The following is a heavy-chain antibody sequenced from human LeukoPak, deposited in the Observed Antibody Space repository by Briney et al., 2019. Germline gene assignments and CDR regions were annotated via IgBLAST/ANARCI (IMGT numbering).Heavy chain of an antibody. D-gene: IGHD6-13*01. V-gene: IGHV3-11*04. CDR1: GFTFSDHY. CDR3: AKDRGSSWYLDY. J-gene: IGHJ4*02. CDR2: ISHTGTTV. Sequence: PGGSLRLSCVASGFTFSDHYMTWIRQAPGKGLEWVSYISHTGTTVYYADSVKGRFTLSRDNARNSLYLQMNSLRAEDTAVYYCAKDRGSSWYLDYWGQGTLVTVSS.